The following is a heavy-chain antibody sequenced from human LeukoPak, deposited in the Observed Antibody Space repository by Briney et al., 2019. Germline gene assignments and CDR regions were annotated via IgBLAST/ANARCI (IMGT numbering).Heavy chain of an antibody. CDR1: GGSISSCY. D-gene: IGHD4-17*01. CDR3: ARDPPYGDYEGLDWFDP. Sequence: PSETLSLTCTVSGGSISSCYRSWIRQPAGKGLEWIGRIYTSGSTNYNPSLKSRVTMSVDTSKNQFSLKLSSVTAADTAVYYCARDPPYGDYEGLDWFDPWGQGTLVTVSS. J-gene: IGHJ5*02. CDR2: IYTSGST. V-gene: IGHV4-4*07.